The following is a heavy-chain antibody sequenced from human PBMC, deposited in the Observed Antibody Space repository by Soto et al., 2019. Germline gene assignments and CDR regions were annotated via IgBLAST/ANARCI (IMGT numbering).Heavy chain of an antibody. D-gene: IGHD2-15*01. J-gene: IGHJ5*02. CDR1: GFTFHDHG. V-gene: IGHV3-49*04. CDR3: TRAPLRCSGGSCYSADA. CDR2: IRGSRCGATT. Sequence: GGSLRLSCATSGFTFHDHGMSWVRQAPGKGLDWVGFIRGSRCGATTDYAASVKGRLFISRDDFKSIAFLQMNNLETEDTAVYYCTRAPLRCSGGSCYSADAWGQGTLVTVSS.